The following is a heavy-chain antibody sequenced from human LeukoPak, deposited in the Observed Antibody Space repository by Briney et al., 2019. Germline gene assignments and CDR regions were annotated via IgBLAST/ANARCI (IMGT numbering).Heavy chain of an antibody. Sequence: PSETLSLTCTVSGGSFNFYFWHWIRQPSGKGLEWLADIDNRGSTQYNPSLRGRGTISVDTSRNHVSLRLTSVTAADTAVYFCARDSNWEFQWGPGTLVTVSS. CDR3: ARDSNWEFQ. V-gene: IGHV4-34*01. D-gene: IGHD1-26*01. CDR1: GGSFNFYF. CDR2: IDNRGST. J-gene: IGHJ4*02.